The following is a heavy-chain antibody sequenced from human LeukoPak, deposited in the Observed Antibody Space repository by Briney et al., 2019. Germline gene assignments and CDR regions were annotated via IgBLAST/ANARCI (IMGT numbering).Heavy chain of an antibody. V-gene: IGHV4-39*01. CDR3: ARVSRGFGGNSYFDY. Sequence: SETLSLTCTVSGGSISSSGYYWGWIRQPPGKGLESIGSIYYTGTTSYNPSLKSRLTISVDTSKNQFSLKLSSVTAADTAVYYCARVSRGFGGNSYFDYWGQGTLVTVSS. CDR2: IYYTGTT. D-gene: IGHD4-23*01. J-gene: IGHJ4*02. CDR1: GGSISSSGYY.